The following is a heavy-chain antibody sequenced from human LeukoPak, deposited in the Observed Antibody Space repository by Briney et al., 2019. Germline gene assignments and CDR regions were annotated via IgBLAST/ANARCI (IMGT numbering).Heavy chain of an antibody. CDR1: GGSINSNNYY. CDR2: IYSSGSA. J-gene: IGHJ4*02. Sequence: SETLSLTCTVSGGSINSNNYYWGWIRQPPGKGLEWIGSIYSSGSAYYNPPLKSRVTISVDTSKNQFSLRLSSVTAADTAVYYCQSRYLEWLLEYWGQGTLVTVSS. D-gene: IGHD3-3*01. CDR3: QSRYLEWLLEY. V-gene: IGHV4-39*01.